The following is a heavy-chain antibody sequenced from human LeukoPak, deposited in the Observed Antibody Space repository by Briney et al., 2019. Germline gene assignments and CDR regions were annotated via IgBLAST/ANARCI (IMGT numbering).Heavy chain of an antibody. D-gene: IGHD2-2*01. CDR1: GDSISNRNC. V-gene: IGHV4-4*02. Sequence: SETLSLTCAVSGDSISNRNCWTWVRQPPGKGLEWIGEIYHNGATNYKPSLKSRVTMSLDKSKNQFSLKLNSVTAADTAVYYCARYQLHFDPWGQGTLVTVSS. CDR3: ARYQLHFDP. CDR2: IYHNGAT. J-gene: IGHJ5*02.